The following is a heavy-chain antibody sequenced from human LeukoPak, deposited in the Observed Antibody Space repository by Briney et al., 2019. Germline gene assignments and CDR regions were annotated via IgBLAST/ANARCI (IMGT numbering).Heavy chain of an antibody. J-gene: IGHJ3*02. D-gene: IGHD3-22*01. CDR2: INPNSGGT. V-gene: IGHV1-2*02. Sequence: ASVKVSCKASGYTFTGYHIHWVRQAPGQGLEWMGWINPNSGGTNYAQNFQGRVTMTRDTSISTAYMGLSRLISDDTAIYYCARVDDSSGYLRDGFDIWGQGTTVTVSS. CDR3: ARVDDSSGYLRDGFDI. CDR1: GYTFTGYH.